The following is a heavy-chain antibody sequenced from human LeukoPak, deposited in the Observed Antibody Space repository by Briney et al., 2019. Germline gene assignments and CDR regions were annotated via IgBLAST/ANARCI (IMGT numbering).Heavy chain of an antibody. D-gene: IGHD2/OR15-2a*01. Sequence: PGGSLRLSCAASGFSFNNVWMSWVRQAPGKGLEWVGHIKSKPDGGTTECAAPVKGRFTLSRDDSKNTLYLQMNSLRTEDTAVYYCTSLGATGFYAFDYWGQGTLVTVSS. J-gene: IGHJ4*02. CDR2: IKSKPDGGTT. V-gene: IGHV3-15*01. CDR1: GFSFNNVW. CDR3: TSLGATGFYAFDY.